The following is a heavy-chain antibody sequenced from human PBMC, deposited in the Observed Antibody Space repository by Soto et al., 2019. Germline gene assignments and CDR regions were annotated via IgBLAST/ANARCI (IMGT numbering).Heavy chain of an antibody. D-gene: IGHD2-15*01. V-gene: IGHV3-30*03. CDR2: ISYDVSYS. CDR3: ARISRYCSGGDCHA. Sequence: QAHLVESGGGVVQPGTSLRLSCAASGVSFNSYDMHWVRQAPGKGPEWVAIISYDVSYSYYSDSVRGRFTISRDNSKDTLYLQMHSLRSEDTAIYYCARISRYCSGGDCHAWGQGTQVTVSS. CDR1: GVSFNSYD. J-gene: IGHJ5*02.